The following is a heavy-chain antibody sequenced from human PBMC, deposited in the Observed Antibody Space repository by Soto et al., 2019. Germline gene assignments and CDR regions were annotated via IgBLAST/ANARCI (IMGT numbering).Heavy chain of an antibody. D-gene: IGHD3-10*01. V-gene: IGHV3-23*01. CDR2: ISGSGGIT. Sequence: EAQLLESGGDLVQPGGSLRLSCAASSFILSTYAMSWVRQAPGKGLEWVSAISGSGGITSYADSVKGRFTISRDNSKNTLFLQMNSLRVEDTAVYYCARDPYGSGTYGYFANWGQGTLVTVSS. CDR3: ARDPYGSGTYGYFAN. CDR1: SFILSTYA. J-gene: IGHJ4*02.